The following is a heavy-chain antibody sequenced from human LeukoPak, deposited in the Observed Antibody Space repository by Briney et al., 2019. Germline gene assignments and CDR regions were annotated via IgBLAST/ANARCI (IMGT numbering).Heavy chain of an antibody. D-gene: IGHD5-18*01. CDR2: IKEDGSEI. CDR3: ARGYTCGY. J-gene: IGHJ4*02. V-gene: IGHV3-7*04. CDR1: GFTFSTYW. Sequence: GESLRLSCAASGFTFSTYWMSWVRQAPGKGLEWVANIKEDGSEINYADSVRGRFTISRDNAKNSLYLQMNSLRAEDTAVYYCARGYTCGYWGQGTLVIVSS.